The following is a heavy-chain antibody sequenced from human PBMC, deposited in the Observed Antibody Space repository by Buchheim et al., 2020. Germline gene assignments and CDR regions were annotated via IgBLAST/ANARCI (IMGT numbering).Heavy chain of an antibody. Sequence: QVQLQESGPRLVQPSGTLSLTCAVSGDSISNVYWWTWVRQSPGKGLEWIGEIHPRGTTNYKQYLRGRVSISLDKSTNDVSLRLSSLTAADTAVYYCARDPPNRGVNFDYWGQGIL. J-gene: IGHJ4*03. V-gene: IGHV4-4*02. CDR1: GDSISNVYW. D-gene: IGHD2-8*01. CDR3: ARDPPNRGVNFDY. CDR2: IHPRGTT.